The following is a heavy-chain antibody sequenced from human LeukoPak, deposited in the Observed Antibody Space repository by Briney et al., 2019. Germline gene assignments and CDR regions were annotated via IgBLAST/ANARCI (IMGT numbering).Heavy chain of an antibody. CDR3: AKKGRTYTDYGGYYDYMDV. Sequence: SGTLSLTCTVSGGSVSNYYWSWIRQPPGKGLEGVGYIYHGGRTKYKPSLKSRVTISLDTSKNQFPLELATVTAEDTAVYYCAKKGRTYTDYGGYYDYMDVWGKGTTVTVS. CDR1: GGSVSNYY. J-gene: IGHJ6*03. CDR2: IYHGGRT. V-gene: IGHV4-59*08. D-gene: IGHD4-17*01.